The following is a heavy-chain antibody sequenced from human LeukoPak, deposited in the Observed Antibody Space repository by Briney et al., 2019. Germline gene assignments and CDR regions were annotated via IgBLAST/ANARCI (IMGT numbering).Heavy chain of an antibody. D-gene: IGHD4-11*01. Sequence: GESLRLSCAASGFIFSSYNINWVRQAPGKGLEWVSSISSSSTYIYYADSVKGRFTISRDNFKNSVYLQMNSLRDEDTAVYYCAREVTMTGGMDVWGQGTTVTV. J-gene: IGHJ6*02. CDR2: ISSSSTYI. CDR1: GFIFSSYN. V-gene: IGHV3-21*01. CDR3: AREVTMTGGMDV.